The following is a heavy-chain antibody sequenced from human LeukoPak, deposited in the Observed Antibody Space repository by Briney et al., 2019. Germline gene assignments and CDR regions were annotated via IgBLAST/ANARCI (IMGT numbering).Heavy chain of an antibody. CDR3: ATSGWYGYYYSDY. Sequence: GGSLRLSCAASGFTFSDYYMSWIRQAPGKGLEWVSYISSSGSTIYYADSVKGRFTISRDNAKNSLYLQMNSLRAEDTAVYYCATSGWYGYYYSDYWGQGTLVTVSS. D-gene: IGHD6-19*01. CDR2: ISSSGSTI. J-gene: IGHJ4*02. CDR1: GFTFSDYY. V-gene: IGHV3-11*04.